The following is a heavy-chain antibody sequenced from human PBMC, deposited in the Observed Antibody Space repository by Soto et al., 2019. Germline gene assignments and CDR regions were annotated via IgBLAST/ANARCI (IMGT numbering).Heavy chain of an antibody. D-gene: IGHD2-21*02. CDR3: TRHVVDIVVVTATDAFDI. J-gene: IGHJ3*02. Sequence: GGSLRLSCAASGFTFSGSAMHWVRQASGKGLEWVGRIRSKANSYATAYAASVKGRFTISRDDSKSTAYLQMNSLKTEDTAVYYCTRHVVDIVVVTATDAFDIWGQGTMVTVSS. V-gene: IGHV3-73*01. CDR1: GFTFSGSA. CDR2: IRSKANSYAT.